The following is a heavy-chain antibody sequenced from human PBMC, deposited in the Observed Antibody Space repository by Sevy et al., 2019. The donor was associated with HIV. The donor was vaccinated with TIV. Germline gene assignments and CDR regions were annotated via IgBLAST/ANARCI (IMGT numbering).Heavy chain of an antibody. CDR2: TYYKSKWYY. CDR3: ARETLTGFGALDS. D-gene: IGHD3-3*01. J-gene: IGHJ4*02. CDR1: GDSVSSNSAA. Sequence: QSQTLSLTCAISGDSVSSNSAAWNWIRQSPSRGLEWLGRTYYKSKWYYDYAESMESRMTINPDTSKNQFSLHLNSVTPGDTAVYYCARETLTGFGALDSWGQGTLVTVSS. V-gene: IGHV6-1*01.